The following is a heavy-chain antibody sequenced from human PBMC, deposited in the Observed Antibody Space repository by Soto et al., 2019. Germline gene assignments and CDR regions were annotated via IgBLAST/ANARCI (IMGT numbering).Heavy chain of an antibody. CDR3: ARSDGRY. CDR1: GGSISSGGYS. J-gene: IGHJ4*02. CDR2: IYYSGST. Sequence: PSETLSLTCTVSGGSISSGGYSWTWIRQHPGKGLEWIGYIYYSGSTYYKPSLKSRVTISVDTSKNQFSLKLSSVTAADTAVYYCARSDGRYWGQGTLVTVS. V-gene: IGHV4-31*03.